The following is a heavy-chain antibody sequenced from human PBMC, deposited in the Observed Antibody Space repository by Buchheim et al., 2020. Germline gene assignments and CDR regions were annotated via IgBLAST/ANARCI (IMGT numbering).Heavy chain of an antibody. CDR2: ILFDGSDQ. J-gene: IGHJ4*02. Sequence: QVQLVESGGGVVQPGGSLRLSCAASGFTFNTYGMHWVRQAPGKGLDWVAVILFDGSDQYYADSVKGRFTISRDNSKNTLYFQMNSLRAEDTAMYYCAQGRRIAAAGTYYFDFWGQGTL. D-gene: IGHD6-13*01. CDR3: AQGRRIAAAGTYYFDF. CDR1: GFTFNTYG. V-gene: IGHV3-30*18.